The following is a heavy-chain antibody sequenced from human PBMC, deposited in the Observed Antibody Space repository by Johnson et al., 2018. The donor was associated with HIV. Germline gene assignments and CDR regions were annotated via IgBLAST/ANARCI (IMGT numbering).Heavy chain of an antibody. CDR1: GFTFDNYG. CDR2: IYWNGGST. CDR3: AREEEIAVAGGSAFDI. J-gene: IGHJ3*02. V-gene: IGHV3-20*04. D-gene: IGHD6-19*01. Sequence: VQLVESGGGVVRPGGSLRLSCAASGFTFDNYGMSWVRQVPGQGLEWVSGIYWNGGSTGYAESVKGRFTISRDNSKNTLYLQMNSLRAEDTAVYYCAREEEIAVAGGSAFDIWGQGTMVTVSS.